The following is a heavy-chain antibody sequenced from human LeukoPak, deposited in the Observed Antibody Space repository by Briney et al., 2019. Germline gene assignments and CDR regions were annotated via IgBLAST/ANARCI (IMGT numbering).Heavy chain of an antibody. D-gene: IGHD6-13*01. CDR1: VYSISSGYY. J-gene: IGHJ5*02. CDR2: IYHSGST. CDR3: ASQQQLVLLDWFDP. Sequence: KASETLSLTCTVSVYSISSGYYWGWIRQPPGKGLEWFGSIYHSGSTDYNPSLKSRVTISVDTSKNQFSLKLRSVTAADTAVYYCASQQQLVLLDWFDPWGQGTLVTVSS. V-gene: IGHV4-38-2*02.